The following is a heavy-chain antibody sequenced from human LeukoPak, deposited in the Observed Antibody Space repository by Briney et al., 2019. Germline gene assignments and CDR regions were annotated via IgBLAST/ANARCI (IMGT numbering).Heavy chain of an antibody. D-gene: IGHD2-15*01. CDR1: GFTFDDYG. CDR2: IYYSGST. Sequence: GSLRLSCAASGFTFDDYGMSWVRQAPGKGLEWIGYIYYSGSTNYNPSLKSRVTISVDTSKNQFSLKLSSVTAADTAVYYCARSVEGYCSGGSCYSYYYYMDVWGKGTTVTVSS. CDR3: ARSVEGYCSGGSCYSYYYYMDV. V-gene: IGHV4-59*01. J-gene: IGHJ6*03.